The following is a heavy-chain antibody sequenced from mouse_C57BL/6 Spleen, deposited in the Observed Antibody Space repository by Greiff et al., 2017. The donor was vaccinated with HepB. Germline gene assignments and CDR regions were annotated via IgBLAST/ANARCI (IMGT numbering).Heavy chain of an antibody. CDR1: GDSFTDYN. J-gene: IGHJ1*03. V-gene: IGHV1-39*01. D-gene: IGHD3-1*01. CDR2: IKPNYGTT. Sequence: QLQQSGPELVKPGASVKISCKAAGDSFTDYNMNWGKQSNGKSLEWIGGIKPNYGTTSYNQKFKGKATLTVDQSSSTAYMQLNSLTSEDSAVYYCAGLRYWYFDVWGTGTTVTVSS. CDR3: AGLRYWYFDV.